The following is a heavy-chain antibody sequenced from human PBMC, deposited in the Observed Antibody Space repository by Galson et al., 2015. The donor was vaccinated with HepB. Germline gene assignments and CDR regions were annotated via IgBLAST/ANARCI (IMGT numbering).Heavy chain of an antibody. CDR2: ITENGGSV. Sequence: SLRLSCAASGFTFSGYTMHWVRQAPGKGLEYVSGITENGGSVYYVDSVKGRFTISRDNSKNTLSLQMSSLRAEDTAVYYCVHGRFSGMDVWGQGTTVTVSS. J-gene: IGHJ6*02. CDR1: GFTFSGYT. V-gene: IGHV3-64D*06. CDR3: VHGRFSGMDV. D-gene: IGHD3-3*01.